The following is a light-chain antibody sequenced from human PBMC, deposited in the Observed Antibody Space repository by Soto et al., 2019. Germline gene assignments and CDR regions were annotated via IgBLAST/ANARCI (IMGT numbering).Light chain of an antibody. V-gene: IGKV4-1*01. Sequence: DIVMTQSPDSLAVSLGERATINCKSSQSVLHSPTNNNYLAWYQKKPGQPPKLLIYWASTRESGVPDRFSGSGSGTDFTLTINSLLAEDAAVYYCHQYYSIPRTFGQGTKVEIK. CDR3: HQYYSIPRT. J-gene: IGKJ1*01. CDR2: WAS. CDR1: QSVLHSPTNNNY.